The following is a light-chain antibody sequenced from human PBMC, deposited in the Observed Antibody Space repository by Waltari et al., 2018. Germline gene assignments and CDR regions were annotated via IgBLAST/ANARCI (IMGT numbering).Light chain of an antibody. Sequence: DIQMTQSPSTLSASVGDRVTITCRASQSISDWLAWYQQKSGKAPKLLIDRASSLESGVPSRFSGSGSGTEFTLTISSLQPDDFATYYCQQYKSYPWTFGQGTKVEIK. J-gene: IGKJ1*01. CDR2: RAS. CDR3: QQYKSYPWT. CDR1: QSISDW. V-gene: IGKV1-5*03.